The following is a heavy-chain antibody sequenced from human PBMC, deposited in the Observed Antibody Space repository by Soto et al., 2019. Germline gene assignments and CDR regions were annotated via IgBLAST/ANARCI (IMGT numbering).Heavy chain of an antibody. Sequence: LRLSCAASGFTFSDYSVTWVRQAPGKGLEWVSGISVTVGITFYADSVKGRFTISRDNSKNAVELQMNSLRAEDTAIYYCSRWSGYGDLWGQGNMVTVSS. V-gene: IGHV3-23*01. D-gene: IGHD5-12*01. CDR2: ISVTVGIT. CDR1: GFTFSDYS. J-gene: IGHJ4*02. CDR3: SRWSGYGDL.